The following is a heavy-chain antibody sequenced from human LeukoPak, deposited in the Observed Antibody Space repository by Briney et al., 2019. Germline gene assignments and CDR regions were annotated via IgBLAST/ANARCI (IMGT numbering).Heavy chain of an antibody. D-gene: IGHD5-18*01. J-gene: IGHJ6*03. CDR3: ARDRGYSYGEVYYYHMDV. CDR1: GYTFTSYY. V-gene: IGHV1-46*01. CDR2: INPSGGST. Sequence: ASVKVSCKASGYTFTSYYMHRVRQAPGQGLEWMGIINPSGGSTSYAQKFQGRVTTTRDTSTSTVYMELSSLRSEDTAVYYCARDRGYSYGEVYYYHMDVWGKGTTVTVSS.